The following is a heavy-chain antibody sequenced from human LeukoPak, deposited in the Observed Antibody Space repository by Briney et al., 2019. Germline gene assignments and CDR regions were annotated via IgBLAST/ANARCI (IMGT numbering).Heavy chain of an antibody. J-gene: IGHJ4*02. CDR3: ASWADIVVVVLDY. V-gene: IGHV4-38-2*02. CDR2: IYHSGST. Sequence: SETLSLTCTVSGYSISSGYYWGWIRQPPGKGLEWIGSIYHSGSTYYNPSLKSRVTISVDTSKNQFSLKLSSVTAADTAVYYCASWADIVVVVLDYWGQGTLVTVSS. D-gene: IGHD2-15*01. CDR1: GYSISSGYY.